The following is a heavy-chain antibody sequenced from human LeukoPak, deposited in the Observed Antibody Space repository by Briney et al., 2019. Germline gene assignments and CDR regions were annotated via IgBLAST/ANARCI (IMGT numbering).Heavy chain of an antibody. CDR1: GFTFSSYA. V-gene: IGHV3-30-3*01. Sequence: PGRSLRLSCAASGFTFSSYAMHWVRQAPGKGLEWVAVISYDGSNKYYADSVKGRFTISRDNSKNTLYLQMNSLRAEDTAVYYCATTLYSSSSVYFDYWGQGTLVTVSS. CDR3: ATTLYSSSSVYFDY. D-gene: IGHD6-6*01. J-gene: IGHJ4*02. CDR2: ISYDGSNK.